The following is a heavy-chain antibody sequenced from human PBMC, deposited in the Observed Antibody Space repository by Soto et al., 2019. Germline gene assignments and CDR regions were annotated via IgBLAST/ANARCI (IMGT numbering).Heavy chain of an antibody. CDR1: GGSISSGGYS. CDR2: IYHSGST. V-gene: IGHV4-30-2*01. Sequence: QLQLQESGSGLVKPSQTLSLTCAVSGGSISSGGYSWSWIRQPPGKGLEWIGYIYHSGSTYYNPSLKSRVTISVDRSKNQFSLKLSSVTAADTAVYYCASSKLPTNPYYFDYWGQGTLVTVSS. CDR3: ASSKLPTNPYYFDY. J-gene: IGHJ4*02. D-gene: IGHD2-2*01.